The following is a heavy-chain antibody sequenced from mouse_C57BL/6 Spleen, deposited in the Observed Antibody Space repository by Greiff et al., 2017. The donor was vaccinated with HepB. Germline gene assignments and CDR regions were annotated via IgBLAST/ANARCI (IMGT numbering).Heavy chain of an antibody. CDR1: GFTFSSYA. CDR2: ISDGGSYT. Sequence: EVKVVESGGGLVKPGGSLKLSCAASGFTFSSYAMSWVRQTPEKRLEWVATISDGGSYTYYPDNVKGRFTISRDNAKNNLYLQMSHLKSEDTAMYYCARDNWGYFDYWGQGTTLTVSS. D-gene: IGHD4-1*01. J-gene: IGHJ2*01. CDR3: ARDNWGYFDY. V-gene: IGHV5-4*01.